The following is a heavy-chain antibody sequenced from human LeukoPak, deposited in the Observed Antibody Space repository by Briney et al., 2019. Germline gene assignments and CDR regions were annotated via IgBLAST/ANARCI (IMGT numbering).Heavy chain of an antibody. CDR2: IYPDDSDT. CDR1: GYSFTSSW. CDR3: ARPNED. J-gene: IGHJ4*02. V-gene: IGHV5-51*01. Sequence: GESLKISCRGSGYSFTSSWIGWVRQMPGKGLEWMGIIYPDDSDTRCSPSFQGQVTISVDKSINTVYLQWTSLKASDTAMYYCARPNEDWGQGTLVTVSS. D-gene: IGHD1-1*01.